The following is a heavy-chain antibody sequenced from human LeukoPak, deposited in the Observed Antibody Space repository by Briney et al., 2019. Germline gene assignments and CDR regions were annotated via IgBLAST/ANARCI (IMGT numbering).Heavy chain of an antibody. CDR2: ISGSGGST. CDR3: AKESYSSGWLFLWH. J-gene: IGHJ4*02. CDR1: GVTFSSYA. D-gene: IGHD6-19*01. Sequence: PGGALRLSCAASGVTFSSYAMSGVRQAPGEGLEWVSAISGSGGSTYYADSVKGGCTISRDNSKNTLYLQMKSLRAEGTGVYYCAKESYSSGWLFLWHWGQGTLLPVSS. V-gene: IGHV3-23*01.